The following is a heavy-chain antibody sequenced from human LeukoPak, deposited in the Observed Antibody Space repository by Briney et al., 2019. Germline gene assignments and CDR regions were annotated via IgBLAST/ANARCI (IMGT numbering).Heavy chain of an antibody. CDR3: ARDSSIVVVPAARGDGMDV. J-gene: IGHJ6*02. V-gene: IGHV1-46*01. CDR2: INPSGGST. D-gene: IGHD2-2*01. Sequence: ASVKVSCKASGYTFTSYYMHWVRPAPGQGLEWMEKINPSGGSTSYAQKFQGRVTMTRDTSTSTVYMELSSLRSEDTAVYYCARDSSIVVVPAARGDGMDVWGQGTTVTVSS. CDR1: GYTFTSYY.